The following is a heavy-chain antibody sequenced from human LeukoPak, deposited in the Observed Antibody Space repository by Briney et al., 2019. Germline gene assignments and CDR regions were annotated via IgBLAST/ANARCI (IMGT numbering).Heavy chain of an antibody. Sequence: GASVTVSCKASGYTFTSYDINWVRQATGQGLEWMGWMNPNSGNTGYAQKFQGRVTMTRNTSISTAYMELSSLRPEDTAVYYCARGSSTSIVGGAFDIWGQGTMVTVSS. V-gene: IGHV1-8*01. CDR2: MNPNSGNT. CDR1: GYTFTSYD. D-gene: IGHD1-26*01. J-gene: IGHJ3*02. CDR3: ARGSSTSIVGGAFDI.